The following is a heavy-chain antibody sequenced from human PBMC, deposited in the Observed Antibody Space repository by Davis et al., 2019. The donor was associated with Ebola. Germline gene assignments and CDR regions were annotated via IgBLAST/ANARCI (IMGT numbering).Heavy chain of an antibody. J-gene: IGHJ3*02. CDR1: GGSISSGGYY. CDR3: ARQLLRYYYDSSGYSLQHDAFDI. D-gene: IGHD3-22*01. V-gene: IGHV4-31*03. Sequence: SETLSLTCTVSGGSISSGGYYWSWIRQHPGKGLEWIGYIYYSGSTYYNPSLKSRVTISVDTSKNQFSLKLSSVTAADTAVYYCARQLLRYYYDSSGYSLQHDAFDIWGQGTMVTVSS. CDR2: IYYSGST.